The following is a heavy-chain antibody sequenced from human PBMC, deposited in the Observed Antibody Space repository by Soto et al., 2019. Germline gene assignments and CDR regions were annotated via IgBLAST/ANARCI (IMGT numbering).Heavy chain of an antibody. J-gene: IGHJ4*02. CDR3: AGGITIYGVADFDY. CDR1: GYSFTSYW. D-gene: IGHD3-3*01. Sequence: GESLKISCKGSGYSFTSYWIGWVRQMPGKGLEWMGIIYPGDSDTRYSPSFQGQVTISADKSISTAYLQWSSMKASDSAMYCCAGGITIYGVADFDYWGQGTLVTVSS. CDR2: IYPGDSDT. V-gene: IGHV5-51*01.